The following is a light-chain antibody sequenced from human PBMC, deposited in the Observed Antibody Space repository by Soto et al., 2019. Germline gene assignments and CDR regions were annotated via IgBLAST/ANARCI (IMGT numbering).Light chain of an antibody. J-gene: IGKJ1*01. V-gene: IGKV1-5*01. CDR3: QHYNSYSEA. CDR2: DAS. CDR1: QSISSW. Sequence: IQLTQSPANMFACAGDRVTITCRASQSISSWLAWYQQKPGKAPKLLIYDASSLESGVPSRFSGSGSGTEFTLTISSLQPDDFATYYCQHYNSYSEAFGQGTKV.